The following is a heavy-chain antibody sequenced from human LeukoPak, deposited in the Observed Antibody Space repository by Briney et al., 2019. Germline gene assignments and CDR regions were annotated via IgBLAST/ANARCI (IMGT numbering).Heavy chain of an antibody. J-gene: IGHJ4*02. CDR1: GFTFSSDA. V-gene: IGHV3-23*01. CDR2: ISGSGGST. CDR3: AKTPEYYDFWSGYYTFDY. Sequence: PGGSLRLSCAASGFTFSSDAMSWVRQAPGKGLEWVSAISGSGGSTYYADSVKGRFTISRDNSKNTLYLQMNSLRAEDTAVYYCAKTPEYYDFWSGYYTFDYWGQGTLVTVSS. D-gene: IGHD3-3*01.